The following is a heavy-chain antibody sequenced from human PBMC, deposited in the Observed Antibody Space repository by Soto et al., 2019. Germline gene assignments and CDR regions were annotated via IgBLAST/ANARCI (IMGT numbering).Heavy chain of an antibody. D-gene: IGHD3-22*01. Sequence: SVKVSCKASGGTFSSYAISWVRQAPGQGLEWMGGIIPIFGTANYAQKFQGRVTITADESTSAAYMELSSLRSEDTAVYYCASAMIVVAGGYCGMDVWGQGTPVTVSS. J-gene: IGHJ6*02. CDR3: ASAMIVVAGGYCGMDV. CDR1: GGTFSSYA. V-gene: IGHV1-69*13. CDR2: IIPIFGTA.